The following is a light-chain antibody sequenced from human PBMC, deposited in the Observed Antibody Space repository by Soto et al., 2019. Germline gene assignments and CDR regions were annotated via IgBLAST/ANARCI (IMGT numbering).Light chain of an antibody. CDR2: AAS. J-gene: IGKJ2*01. CDR3: QQSYSMPKT. V-gene: IGKV1-39*01. CDR1: QNINNY. Sequence: DIQMTQSPSSLSASVGDSVTITCRASQNINNYLSWYQHKPGKAPKLLIYAASKLQSGVPSSFSGSRSGTEFTLTISRLYPEDFATYYCQQSYSMPKTFGQGTKLEIK.